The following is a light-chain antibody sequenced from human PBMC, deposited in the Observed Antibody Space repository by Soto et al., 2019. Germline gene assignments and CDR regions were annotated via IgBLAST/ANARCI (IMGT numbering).Light chain of an antibody. CDR2: EVS. J-gene: IGLJ1*01. V-gene: IGLV2-14*01. CDR3: GSYTSTDTPFV. CDR1: STDVGGYNY. Sequence: LAQPSSVSGSPGQSITISCTGTSTDVGGYNYVSWYQHHPGKGPKLIIYEVSNRPSGVSDRFSGSKSGNKASLIISNLEAEDESDYYCGSYTSTDTPFVFGTGTKVTVL.